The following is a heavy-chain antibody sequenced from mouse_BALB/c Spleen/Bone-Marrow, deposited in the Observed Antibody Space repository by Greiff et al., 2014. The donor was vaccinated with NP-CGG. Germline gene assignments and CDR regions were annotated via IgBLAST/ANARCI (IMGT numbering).Heavy chain of an antibody. D-gene: IGHD1-1*01. V-gene: IGHV14-3*02. CDR3: AFYYYGSSLFAY. CDR1: GFNIKDTY. J-gene: IGHJ3*01. CDR2: IDPANGNT. Sequence: EVQLVESGAELVKPGASVKLSSTASGFNIKDTYMHWVKQRPEQGLEWIGRIDPANGNTKYDPKFQGKATITADTSSNTAYLQLSSLTSEDTAVYYCAFYYYGSSLFAYWGQGTLVTVSA.